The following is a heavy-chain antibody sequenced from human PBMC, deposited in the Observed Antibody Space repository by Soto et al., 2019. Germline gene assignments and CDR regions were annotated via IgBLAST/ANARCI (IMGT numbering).Heavy chain of an antibody. CDR2: IYYSGST. V-gene: IGHV4-39*02. Sequence: PSETLSLTCTVSGGSISSSSYYWGWIRQPPGKGLEWIGSIYYSGSTYYNPSLKSRVTISVDTSKNQFSLKLSSVTAADTAVYYCARDTIPSYWGQGTLVTVSS. J-gene: IGHJ4*02. CDR1: GGSISSSSYY. D-gene: IGHD2-2*01. CDR3: ARDTIPSY.